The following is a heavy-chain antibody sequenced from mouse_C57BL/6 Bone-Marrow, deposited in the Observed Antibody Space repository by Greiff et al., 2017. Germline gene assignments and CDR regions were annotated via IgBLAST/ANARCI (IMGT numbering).Heavy chain of an antibody. D-gene: IGHD2-3*01. Sequence: QVQLKQSGPELVKPGASVKISCKASGYAFSSSWMNWVKQRPGKGLEWIGRIYPGDGDTNYNGKFKGKHPLTADKSSSTAYMQLRTLTSEDSAVYFCARGGYYSWFAYWGQGTLVTVSA. CDR3: ARGGYYSWFAY. CDR1: GYAFSSSW. V-gene: IGHV1-82*01. CDR2: IYPGDGDT. J-gene: IGHJ3*01.